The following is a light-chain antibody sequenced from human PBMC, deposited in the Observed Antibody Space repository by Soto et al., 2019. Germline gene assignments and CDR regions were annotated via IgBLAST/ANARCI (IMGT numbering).Light chain of an antibody. CDR3: SSFASSNTWV. V-gene: IGLV2-8*01. Sequence: QSALTQPPSASGSPGQSVTISCTGNSSDVGAYNYVSWYQQHAGKAPKLVIYEVTKRPSGVPDRFSGSKSANTASLTVSGLQAEDEADYYCSSFASSNTWVFGGGTKVTFL. J-gene: IGLJ3*02. CDR2: EVT. CDR1: SSDVGAYNY.